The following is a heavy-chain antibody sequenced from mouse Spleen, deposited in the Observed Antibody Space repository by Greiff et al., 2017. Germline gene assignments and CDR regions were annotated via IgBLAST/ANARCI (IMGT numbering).Heavy chain of an antibody. CDR3: ARRDYGNSFDY. J-gene: IGHJ2*01. CDR1: GYTFTDYY. D-gene: IGHD2-1*01. Sequence: QVQLQQSGPELVKPGASVKISCKASGYTFTDYYINWMKQRPGQGLEWIGWIFPGSGSTYYNETFKVKATLTVDKSSSTAYMLLSSLTSEDSAVFFCARRDYGNSFDYWGQGTTLTVSS. V-gene: IGHV1-75*01. CDR2: IFPGSGST.